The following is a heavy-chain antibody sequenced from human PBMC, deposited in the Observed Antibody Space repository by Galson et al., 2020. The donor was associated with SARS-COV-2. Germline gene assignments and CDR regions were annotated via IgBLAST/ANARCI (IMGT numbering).Heavy chain of an antibody. Sequence: QLGESLKISCAASGFTFSDAGMQWVRQTPGKGLEWVAYIEYDGSSRRYADSVKGRFTISRDNSKNMVYVQMNSLRTEDTAVYHCAKGGMTSRAVEFWGQGTMVTISS. J-gene: IGHJ3*01. D-gene: IGHD6-19*01. CDR3: AKGGMTSRAVEF. CDR2: IEYDGSSR. V-gene: IGHV3-30*02. CDR1: GFTFSDAG.